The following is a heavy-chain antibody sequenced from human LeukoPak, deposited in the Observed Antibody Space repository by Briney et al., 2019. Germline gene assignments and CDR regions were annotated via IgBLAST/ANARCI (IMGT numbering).Heavy chain of an antibody. D-gene: IGHD7-27*01. CDR2: IHPGRGDT. J-gene: IGHJ4*02. CDR1: GYTFTDPY. Sequence: ASVKVSCKALGYTFTDPYFHWLRQAPGQGIEWMGWIHPGRGDTNIAQKFQGRVSLTRDMSISTAHMELSRLTSDDTAVYYCARDHNWGPDYWGQGTLVSVSS. CDR3: ARDHNWGPDY. V-gene: IGHV1-2*02.